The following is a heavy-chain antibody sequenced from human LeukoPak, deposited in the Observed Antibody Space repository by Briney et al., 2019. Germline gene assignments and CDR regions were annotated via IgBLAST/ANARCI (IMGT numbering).Heavy chain of an antibody. Sequence: PGGSLRLSCAASGVTFDDHTMHWVRQAQGKGLEWVSLIDWEGDSTYYADSVKGRFTISRDNSKNSLYLQMNSLRTEDTALYYCAKGARAAGPLLDYWGQGTLVTVSS. D-gene: IGHD6-13*01. V-gene: IGHV3-43*01. J-gene: IGHJ4*02. CDR1: GVTFDDHT. CDR3: AKGARAAGPLLDY. CDR2: IDWEGDST.